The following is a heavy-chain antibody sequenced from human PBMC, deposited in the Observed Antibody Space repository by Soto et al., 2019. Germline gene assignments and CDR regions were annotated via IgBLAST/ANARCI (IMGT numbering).Heavy chain of an antibody. J-gene: IGHJ4*02. Sequence: QVQLVESGGGVVQPGRSLRLSCAASGFTFSSYGMHWVRQAPGKGLEWVAVISYDGSNKYYADSVKGRFTIFRDNSKNTLYLQMNSLRAEDTAVYYCAKGAYYYMILGEDWGQGTLVTVSS. CDR1: GFTFSSYG. CDR3: AKGAYYYMILGED. CDR2: ISYDGSNK. D-gene: IGHD3-10*01. V-gene: IGHV3-30*18.